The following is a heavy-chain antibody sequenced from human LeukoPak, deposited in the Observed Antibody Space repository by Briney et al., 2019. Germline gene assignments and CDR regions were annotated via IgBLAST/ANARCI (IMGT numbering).Heavy chain of an antibody. CDR3: ARDGGECGGDCYSYFDY. Sequence: SVKVSCKASGGTFSSYAISWVRQAPGQGLEWMGGTIPIFGTANYAQKFQGRVTITADESTSTAYMELSSLRSEDTAVYYCARDGGECGGDCYSYFDYWGQGTLVTVSS. CDR1: GGTFSSYA. CDR2: TIPIFGTA. V-gene: IGHV1-69*01. D-gene: IGHD2-21*02. J-gene: IGHJ4*02.